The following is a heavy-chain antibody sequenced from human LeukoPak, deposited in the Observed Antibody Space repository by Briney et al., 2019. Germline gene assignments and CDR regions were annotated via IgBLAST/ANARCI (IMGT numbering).Heavy chain of an antibody. CDR3: ARELMVRGVIHWFDP. CDR2: INPNSGGT. D-gene: IGHD3-10*01. V-gene: IGHV1-2*02. CDR1: GYTFSGYY. Sequence: ASVKVSCKASGYTFSGYYMYWVRQAPGQGLEWMGWINPNSGGTNYAQKFQGRVTMTRDTSISTAYMELSRLRSDDTAVYYCARELMVRGVIHWFDPWGQGTLVTVSS. J-gene: IGHJ5*02.